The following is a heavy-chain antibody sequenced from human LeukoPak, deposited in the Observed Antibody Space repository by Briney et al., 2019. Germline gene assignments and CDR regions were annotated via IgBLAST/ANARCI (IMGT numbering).Heavy chain of an antibody. CDR1: GFTFSSYA. CDR3: ARDSAYDHVWGSYRYPYNWFDP. J-gene: IGHJ5*02. V-gene: IGHV3-30*04. D-gene: IGHD3-16*02. CDR2: ISYDGSNK. Sequence: PGGSLRLSCAASGFTFSSYAMHWVRQAPGKGLEWVAVISYDGSNKYYADSVKGRFTISRDNSKNTLYLQMNNLRAEDTAVYYCARDSAYDHVWGSYRYPYNWFDPWGQGTLVTVSS.